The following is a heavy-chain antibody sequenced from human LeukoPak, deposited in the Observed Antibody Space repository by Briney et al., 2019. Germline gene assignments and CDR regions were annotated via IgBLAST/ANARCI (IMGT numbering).Heavy chain of an antibody. J-gene: IGHJ6*03. CDR2: IYPGDSYT. D-gene: IGHD2-15*01. V-gene: IGHV5-51*01. Sequence: GESLKISCKGSGYSFTSYWIGWVRQMPGKGLEWMGIIYPGDSYTRYSPSFQGQVTISADKSISTAYLQWSSLKASDTAMYYCARSPPAYCSGGSCYSGYYYMDVWGKGTTVTVSS. CDR3: ARSPPAYCSGGSCYSGYYYMDV. CDR1: GYSFTSYW.